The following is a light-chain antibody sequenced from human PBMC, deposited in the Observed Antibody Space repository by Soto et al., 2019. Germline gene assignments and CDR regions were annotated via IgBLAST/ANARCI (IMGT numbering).Light chain of an antibody. CDR3: QQYGSSLFT. V-gene: IGKV3-20*01. Sequence: EIVLTQSPGTLSLSPGERATLSCRASQSVSSSYLAWYQQKPGQAPRLLIYGASSRATGIPARFSGSGSGTDFTLTISRLEPEDFAVYYCQQYGSSLFTFRPGTKVDIK. J-gene: IGKJ3*01. CDR1: QSVSSSY. CDR2: GAS.